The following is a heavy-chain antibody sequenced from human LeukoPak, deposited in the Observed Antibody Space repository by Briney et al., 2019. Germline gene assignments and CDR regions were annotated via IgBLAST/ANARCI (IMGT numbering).Heavy chain of an antibody. D-gene: IGHD5-12*01. V-gene: IGHV3-21*01. J-gene: IGHJ5*02. CDR3: ARDRMSGYEPGRFDP. CDR2: INSSSSYI. Sequence: GGSLRLSCAASGFTFSSYSMNWVRQAPGKGLEWVSSINSSSSYIYYADSVKGRFTISRDNAKNSLYLQMNSLRAEDTAVYYCARDRMSGYEPGRFDPWGQGTLVTVSS. CDR1: GFTFSSYS.